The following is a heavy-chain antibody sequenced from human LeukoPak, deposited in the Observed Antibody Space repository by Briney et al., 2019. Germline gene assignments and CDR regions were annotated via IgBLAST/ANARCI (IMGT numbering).Heavy chain of an antibody. J-gene: IGHJ5*02. Sequence: GRSLRLSCAASGFTFSSYGMHWVRQAPGKGLEWVPVISYDGSNKYYADSVKGRFTISRDNSKNTLYLQMNSLRAEDTAVYYCAKDGYSSSWYESNWFDPWGQGTLVTVSS. V-gene: IGHV3-30*18. CDR1: GFTFSSYG. CDR3: AKDGYSSSWYESNWFDP. D-gene: IGHD6-13*01. CDR2: ISYDGSNK.